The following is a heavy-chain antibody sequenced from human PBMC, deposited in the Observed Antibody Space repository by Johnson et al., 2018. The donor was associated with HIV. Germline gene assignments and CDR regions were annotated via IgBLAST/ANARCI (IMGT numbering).Heavy chain of an antibody. CDR3: ARVSSNGDSSGLVDVFDI. J-gene: IGHJ3*02. Sequence: VQLVESGGGLVKPGGSLRLSCAASGFTFSSYYMNCVRQAPGKGLEWVSGINWNGGSTGYADSVEGRLTISRDNVKKSLYLHMNSLRAEDTALYYCARVSSNGDSSGLVDVFDIWGQGTMVTVSS. CDR1: GFTFSSYY. CDR2: INWNGGST. D-gene: IGHD3-22*01. V-gene: IGHV3-20*04.